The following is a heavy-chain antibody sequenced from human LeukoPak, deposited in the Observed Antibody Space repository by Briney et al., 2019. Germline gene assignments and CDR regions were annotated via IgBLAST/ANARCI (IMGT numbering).Heavy chain of an antibody. J-gene: IGHJ4*02. D-gene: IGHD6-13*01. CDR3: ARELGGCSCFDL. Sequence: GEALKISCKGSGYSFTSYLLSLVRQMPGEGLEWMGRIDHSDYYTNYSPSFEGHVTISADKYITAAYLQWSSPKAPDTGMYNCARELGGCSCFDLWGQGTLVPVSS. V-gene: IGHV5-10-1*01. CDR1: GYSFTSYL. CDR2: IDHSDYYT.